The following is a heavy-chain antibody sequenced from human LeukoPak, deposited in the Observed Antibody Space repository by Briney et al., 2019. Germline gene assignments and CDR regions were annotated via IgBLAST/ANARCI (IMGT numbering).Heavy chain of an antibody. Sequence: ASVKVSCKASGYTFTSYGISWVRQAPGQGLEWMGWISAYNGNTNYAQKLQGRVTMTTDTSTSTAYMELRSLRSDDTAVYYCASYKAEYNWNRLGYYYYYMDVWGKGTTVTVSS. CDR1: GYTFTSYG. D-gene: IGHD1-20*01. J-gene: IGHJ6*03. CDR2: ISAYNGNT. CDR3: ASYKAEYNWNRLGYYYYYMDV. V-gene: IGHV1-18*01.